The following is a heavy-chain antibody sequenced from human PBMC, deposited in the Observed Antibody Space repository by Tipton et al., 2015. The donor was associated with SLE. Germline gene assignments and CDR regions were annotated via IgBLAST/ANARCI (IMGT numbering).Heavy chain of an antibody. V-gene: IGHV3-21*01. CDR3: ARDYGDYGVGFDY. D-gene: IGHD4-17*01. J-gene: IGHJ4*02. CDR1: GFFLKNYN. Sequence: GSLRLSCEVSGFFLKNYNMIWVRQAPGKGLEWVSTISSRSTFIYYADSVKGRFTISRDDAKNSLYLQMNSLRDDDTAIYYCARDYGDYGVGFDYWGQGILVTVSS. CDR2: ISSRSTFI.